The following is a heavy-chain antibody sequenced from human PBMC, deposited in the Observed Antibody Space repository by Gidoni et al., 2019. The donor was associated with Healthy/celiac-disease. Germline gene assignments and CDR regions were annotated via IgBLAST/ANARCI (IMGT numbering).Heavy chain of an antibody. CDR3: ARGYCSSTSCYRYDAFDI. J-gene: IGHJ3*02. CDR2: IKQDGSEK. Sequence: EVQLVESGGGLVQPGGSLRLSCAASGFTFSSYCMSWVRQAPGKGLEWVANIKQDGSEKYYVDSVKGRFTISRDNAKNSLYLQMNSLRAEDTAVYYCARGYCSSTSCYRYDAFDIWGQGTMVTVSS. D-gene: IGHD2-2*01. CDR1: GFTFSSYC. V-gene: IGHV3-7*04.